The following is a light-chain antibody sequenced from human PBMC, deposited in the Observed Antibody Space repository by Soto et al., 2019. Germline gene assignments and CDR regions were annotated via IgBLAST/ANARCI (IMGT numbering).Light chain of an antibody. CDR1: QSINSW. J-gene: IGKJ1*01. CDR2: DAS. V-gene: IGKV1-5*01. CDR3: QQYHRYSRT. Sequence: DIQMTQSPSTLSASVGDRVTVTCRASQSINSWLAWYQQKPGKAPKLLIYDASSLQSGAPSRFTGSGFGTEFTLTISSLQPDDFATYYCQQYHRYSRTFGQGTKVDIK.